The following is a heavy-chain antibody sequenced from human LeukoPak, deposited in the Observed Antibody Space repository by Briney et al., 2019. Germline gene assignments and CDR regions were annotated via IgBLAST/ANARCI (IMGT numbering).Heavy chain of an antibody. CDR3: ARRAPFSNWFDP. CDR1: GASITNDDYY. J-gene: IGHJ5*02. Sequence: SQTLSLTCTVSGASITNDDYYWSWIRQHRGKGREWIVYIYFSGSTYYNPTLKSRASVSVDTSKSQFSLRLTSVTAADTAVYYCARRAPFSNWFDPWGQGTLVIVSS. CDR2: IYFSGST. V-gene: IGHV4-31*03. D-gene: IGHD2-2*01.